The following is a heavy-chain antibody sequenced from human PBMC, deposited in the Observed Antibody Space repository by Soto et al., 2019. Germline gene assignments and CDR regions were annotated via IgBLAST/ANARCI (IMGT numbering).Heavy chain of an antibody. Sequence: PSETLSLTCSFSVSSIISYAYYLSFIRQHPGKCLEWIVYISYSGSTYYNPSLKSRVTISVDTSKNQFSLKLTSVTAADTAVYYCARYSFRENWSKFEYWGKGNMVNVSS. V-gene: IGHV4-31*03. CDR2: ISYSGST. J-gene: IGHJ4*02. CDR1: VSSIISYAYY. CDR3: ARYSFRENWSKFEY. D-gene: IGHD1-1*01.